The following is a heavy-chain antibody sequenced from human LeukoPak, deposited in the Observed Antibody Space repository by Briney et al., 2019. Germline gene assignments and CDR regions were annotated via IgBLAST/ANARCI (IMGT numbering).Heavy chain of an antibody. J-gene: IGHJ3*01. Sequence: PGGSLRLSCSASGFTFSSYWMSWVRQAPGKGLEWVANIKQDGSQEYYLDSVRGRFTISRDSAKNSVSLQMSSLRAEDTAVYYCARGSRFLSNSNCRGDAFDLWGQGTMVTVTS. D-gene: IGHD1-1*01. CDR2: IKQDGSQE. V-gene: IGHV3-7*01. CDR1: GFTFSSYW. CDR3: ARGSRFLSNSNCRGDAFDL.